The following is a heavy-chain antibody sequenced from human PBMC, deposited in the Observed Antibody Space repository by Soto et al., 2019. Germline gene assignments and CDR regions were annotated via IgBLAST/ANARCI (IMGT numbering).Heavy chain of an antibody. CDR2: MYHSGST. V-gene: IGHV4-30-2*01. D-gene: IGHD2-15*01. J-gene: IGHJ4*02. CDR3: ARGTPLGY. CDR1: GGSISSGGYS. Sequence: SETLSLTCAVSGGSISSGGYSWSWIRQPPGKGLEWIGYMYHSGSTYYNPSLKSRVTISIDRSKNQFSLKLSSVTAADTAVYYCARGTPLGYWGQGTLVTVS.